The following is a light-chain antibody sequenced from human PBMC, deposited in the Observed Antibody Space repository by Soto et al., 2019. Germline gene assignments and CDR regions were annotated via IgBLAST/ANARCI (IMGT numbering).Light chain of an antibody. Sequence: EIVMTQSPATLSVSPGERATLSCRASQSVSSNLAWYQQKPGQTPRLLIYGAPTTATGIPARFSGSGSGTAFTLSISTLQSEDFAVYYWQQYNNWRPITFGQGTRLEIK. V-gene: IGKV3-15*01. CDR3: QQYNNWRPIT. CDR1: QSVSSN. CDR2: GAP. J-gene: IGKJ5*01.